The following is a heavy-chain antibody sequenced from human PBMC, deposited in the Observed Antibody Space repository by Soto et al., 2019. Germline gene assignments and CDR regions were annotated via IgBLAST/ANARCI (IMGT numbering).Heavy chain of an antibody. CDR3: ATGPKNYDYIWGSFSPGYYMDV. CDR1: GYTLTELS. J-gene: IGHJ6*03. D-gene: IGHD3-16*01. CDR2: FDPEDGET. Sequence: GASVKVSCKVSGYTLTELSMYWVRQAPGKGLEWMGGFDPEDGETIYAQKFQGRVTMTEDTSTDTAYMELSSLRSEDTAVYYCATGPKNYDYIWGSFSPGYYMDVWGKGTTVTVSS. V-gene: IGHV1-24*01.